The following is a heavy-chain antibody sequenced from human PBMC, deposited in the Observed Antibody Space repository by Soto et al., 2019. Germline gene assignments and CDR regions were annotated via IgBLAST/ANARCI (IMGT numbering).Heavy chain of an antibody. CDR1: GFTFSSYW. J-gene: IGHJ4*02. D-gene: IGHD2-15*01. Sequence: EVQLVESGGGLVQPGGSLRLSCAASGFTFSSYWMHWVRQAPGKGLVWVSRINSDGSSTSYADSVKGRFTISRDNDENTLYLHMHSLRAEDTAVDYCGRVYCSGGRCYHLAYWGQGTLVPGSS. CDR2: INSDGSST. CDR3: GRVYCSGGRCYHLAY. V-gene: IGHV3-74*01.